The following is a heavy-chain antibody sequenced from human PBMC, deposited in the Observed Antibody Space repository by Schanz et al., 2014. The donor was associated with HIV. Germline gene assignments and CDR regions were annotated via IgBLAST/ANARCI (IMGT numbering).Heavy chain of an antibody. CDR1: GFTFTDNY. CDR3: ARVFGRTYGLPDY. CDR2: ISVNGATR. Sequence: VQLVESGGGLVKPGGALRLSCAASGFTFTDNYMSWVRQAPGKGPEWLSYISVNGATREYADSVKGRFTISRDNARTSLYLQMNSLRAEDTAVYYCARVFGRTYGLPDYWGQGTLVTVSS. D-gene: IGHD3-10*01. V-gene: IGHV3-11*01. J-gene: IGHJ4*02.